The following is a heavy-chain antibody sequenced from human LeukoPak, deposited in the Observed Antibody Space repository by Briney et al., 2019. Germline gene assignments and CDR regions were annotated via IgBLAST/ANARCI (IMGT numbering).Heavy chain of an antibody. CDR3: ARHGALRYDAFDI. V-gene: IGHV4-59*08. Sequence: SKTLSLTCTVSGGSISSYHWSWFRQAPGKGLEWIGYMYNSGSTNFNPSLKSRVTISVDTSKNQFSLRLSSVTAADTAVYYCARHGALRYDAFDIWGQGTMVTVSS. CDR2: MYNSGST. J-gene: IGHJ3*02. CDR1: GGSISSYH. D-gene: IGHD4-17*01.